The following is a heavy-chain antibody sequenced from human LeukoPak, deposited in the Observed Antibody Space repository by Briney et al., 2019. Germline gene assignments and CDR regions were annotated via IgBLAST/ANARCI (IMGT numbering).Heavy chain of an antibody. V-gene: IGHV4-39*07. CDR1: GGSISSSSYY. CDR2: IYYSGST. J-gene: IGHJ4*02. Sequence: SETLSLTCTVSGGSISSSSYYWGWIRQPPGKGLEWIGTIYYSGSTYYNPSLKSRVTISVDTSKNQFSLKLSSVTAADTAVYYCARGEGLNFVVVPAARFDYWGQGTLVTVSS. D-gene: IGHD2-2*01. CDR3: ARGEGLNFVVVPAARFDY.